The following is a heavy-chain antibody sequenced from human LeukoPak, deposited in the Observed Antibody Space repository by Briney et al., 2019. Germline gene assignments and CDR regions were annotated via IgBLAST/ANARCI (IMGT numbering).Heavy chain of an antibody. CDR2: ISDRGGTT. V-gene: IGHV3-43*02. Sequence: GGCLRLSCAASEFSLDDYAMHWVRQAPGKGLEWVAAISDRGGTTSYADSVKGRFTISRDNSKNSLYLQMNSLRTEDTALYYCAKTPPSYGRWGQGTLVTVS. CDR3: AKTPPSYGR. J-gene: IGHJ4*02. D-gene: IGHD1-14*01. CDR1: EFSLDDYA.